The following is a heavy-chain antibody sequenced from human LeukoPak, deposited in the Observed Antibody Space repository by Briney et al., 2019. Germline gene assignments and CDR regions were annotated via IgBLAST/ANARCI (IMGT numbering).Heavy chain of an antibody. CDR1: GFTFSSYA. D-gene: IGHD6-19*01. V-gene: IGHV3-23*01. CDR2: ISDSGGNT. Sequence: GGSLRLSCAASGFTFSSYAMSWVRQAPGKGLEWVSGISDSGGNTYYADSVKGRFTVFRDSSKNTLYLQMNSLRAEDTAVYYCARDRLGPYGMDVWGQGTTVTVSS. CDR3: ARDRLGPYGMDV. J-gene: IGHJ6*02.